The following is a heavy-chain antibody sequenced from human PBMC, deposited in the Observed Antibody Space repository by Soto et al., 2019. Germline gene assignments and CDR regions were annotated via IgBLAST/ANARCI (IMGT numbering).Heavy chain of an antibody. CDR1: GYSFTSYW. J-gene: IGHJ4*02. CDR2: IDPSDSYT. V-gene: IGHV5-10-1*01. CDR3: ARQGIAAPDY. D-gene: IGHD6-13*01. Sequence: GEPRKISCKGSGYSFTSYWISWVRQMPGKGLEWMGRIDPSDSYTNYSPSFQGHVTISADKSISTAYLQWSSLKASDTAMYYCARQGIAAPDYWGQGTLVTVCS.